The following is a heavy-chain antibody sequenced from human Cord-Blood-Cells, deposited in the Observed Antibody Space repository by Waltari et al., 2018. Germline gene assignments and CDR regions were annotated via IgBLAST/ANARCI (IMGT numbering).Heavy chain of an antibody. CDR2: IIHSGST. CDR3: ASGWLGRSDY. J-gene: IGHJ4*02. V-gene: IGHV4-34*12. D-gene: IGHD3-10*01. Sequence: QVQLQQWGAGLLKPSETLSLTCAVYGGSFSGYYWSWIRQPPGKGLEWIGEIIHSGSTNYNPSLKSRVTISVDTSKNQFSLKLSSVTAADTAVYYCASGWLGRSDYWGQGTLVTVSS. CDR1: GGSFSGYY.